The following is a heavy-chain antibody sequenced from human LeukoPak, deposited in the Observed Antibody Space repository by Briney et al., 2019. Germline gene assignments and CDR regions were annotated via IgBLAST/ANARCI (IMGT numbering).Heavy chain of an antibody. CDR1: GYTFTSYA. CDR3: ARDLIAAAGTGDY. CDR2: IIPIFGTA. Sequence: GASVKVSCKASGYTFTSYAISWVRQAPGQGLEWMGGIIPIFGTANYAQKFRGRVTITADKSTSIAYMELSSLRSEDTAVYYCARDLIAAAGTGDYWGQGTLVTVSS. J-gene: IGHJ4*02. D-gene: IGHD6-13*01. V-gene: IGHV1-69*06.